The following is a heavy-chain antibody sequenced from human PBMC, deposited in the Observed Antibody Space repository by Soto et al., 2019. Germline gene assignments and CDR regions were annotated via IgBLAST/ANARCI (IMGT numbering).Heavy chain of an antibody. CDR1: GGPIPRSNW. D-gene: IGHD6-19*01. CDR2: LNHGGST. V-gene: IGHV4-4*02. CDR3: AREGVAGDY. J-gene: IGHJ4*02. Sequence: QVQLQESGPGLVKPSGTLSLTCAVSGGPIPRSNWWIWAPHPPGKGLKWIGELNHGGSTNYNPSLKSRVTISVDKSKNQFSLKLSSVTAADTAVYYCAREGVAGDYWGQGTLVTVSS.